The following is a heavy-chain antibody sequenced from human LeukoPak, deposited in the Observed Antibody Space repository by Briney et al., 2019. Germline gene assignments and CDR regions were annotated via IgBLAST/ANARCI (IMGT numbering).Heavy chain of an antibody. V-gene: IGHV1-2*06. CDR2: INPNSGGT. D-gene: IGHD3-10*01. CDR1: GYTFTGYY. Sequence: GASVKVSCKASGYTFTGYYMHWMRQAPGQGLEWMGRINPNSGGTNYAQKFQGRVTMTRDTSISTAYMELSRLRSDDTAVYYCASAYRNYGSGSYYNGFDPWGQGTLVTVSS. J-gene: IGHJ5*02. CDR3: ASAYRNYGSGSYYNGFDP.